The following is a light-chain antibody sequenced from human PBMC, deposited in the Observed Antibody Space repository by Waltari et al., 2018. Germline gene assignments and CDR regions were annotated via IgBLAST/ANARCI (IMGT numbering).Light chain of an antibody. CDR3: AAWDDSLNGRWV. V-gene: IGLV1-44*01. Sequence: QSVLTQPPSASGTPGQGVTISCSGGASNIGNHVVNWYQRVPGKAPKLLIYRGDRRPAGVPARLSGSKSGTSASLAISGLQAEDEADYYCAAWDDSLNGRWVFGGGTKVTVL. CDR2: RGD. CDR1: ASNIGNHV. J-gene: IGLJ3*02.